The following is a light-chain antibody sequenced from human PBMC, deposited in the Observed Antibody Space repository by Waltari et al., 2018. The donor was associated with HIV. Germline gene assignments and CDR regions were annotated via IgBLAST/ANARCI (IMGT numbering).Light chain of an antibody. CDR2: EVS. Sequence: QSGLTQPASVSGSPGQSITISCSGSSSDIGGYNYVSWYQQHPGKAPKVIIYEVSNGPSGVSTGFSGSKSGNTASLTISGLQAEDEADYYCSSYSTAANVVFGEGTKLTV. CDR3: SSYSTAANVV. V-gene: IGLV2-14*01. CDR1: SSDIGGYNY. J-gene: IGLJ2*01.